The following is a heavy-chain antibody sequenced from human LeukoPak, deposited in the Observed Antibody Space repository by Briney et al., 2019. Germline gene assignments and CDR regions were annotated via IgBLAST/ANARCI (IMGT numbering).Heavy chain of an antibody. V-gene: IGHV3-48*03. CDR1: GFTFSSYE. D-gene: IGHD6-19*01. Sequence: GGSLRLSCAASGFTFSSYEMNWVRQAPGKGLEWVSYISSSGSTIYYADSVKGRFTISRDNAKNSLYLQMNSLRAEDTAVCYCARAPGYSSGWTLFDYWGQGTLVTVSS. J-gene: IGHJ4*02. CDR3: ARAPGYSSGWTLFDY. CDR2: ISSSGSTI.